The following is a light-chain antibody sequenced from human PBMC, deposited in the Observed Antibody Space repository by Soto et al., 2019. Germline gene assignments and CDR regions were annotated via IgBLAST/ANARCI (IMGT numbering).Light chain of an antibody. CDR1: QSISSW. CDR3: QQCNSYSFLT. Sequence: DIQMTQSPSTLSASVGDRVTITCRASQSISSWLAWYQQKPGKAPKLLIYDASSLESGVPSRFSGSGSGTEFTLTISSLQPDDFATYYCQQCNSYSFLTFGQGTKVEIK. J-gene: IGKJ1*01. CDR2: DAS. V-gene: IGKV1-5*01.